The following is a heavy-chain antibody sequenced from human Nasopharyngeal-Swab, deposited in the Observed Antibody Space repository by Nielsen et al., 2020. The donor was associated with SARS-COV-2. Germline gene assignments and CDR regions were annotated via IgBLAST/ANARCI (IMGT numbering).Heavy chain of an antibody. V-gene: IGHV3-15*07. J-gene: IGHJ3*02. Sequence: GGSLRLSCAASGFTFNNAWMNWVRQATGKGLECVGRIKSETDGGTTDYAAPVKGRFTVSRDDSKNTLYLQMDSLKTEDTAVYYCTTRAIASTAIWRNAFDIWGQGTMVTVSS. D-gene: IGHD2-21*02. CDR1: GFTFNNAW. CDR3: TTRAIASTAIWRNAFDI. CDR2: IKSETDGGTT.